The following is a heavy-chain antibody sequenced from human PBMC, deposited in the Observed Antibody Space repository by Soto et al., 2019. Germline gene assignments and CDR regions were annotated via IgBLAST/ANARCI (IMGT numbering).Heavy chain of an antibody. CDR1: GYTFTSYY. CDR2: INPSGGST. Sequence: GASVKVSCQASGYTFTSYYMHLVRQAPGQGVEWMGIINPSGGSTSSAQKFQGRVTMTRDTSTSTVYMELSSLRSEDTAVYYCARDFFSSSWYGNTMIVVVTPGYWGQGTLVTVSS. D-gene: IGHD3-22*01. CDR3: ARDFFSSSWYGNTMIVVVTPGY. V-gene: IGHV1-46*01. J-gene: IGHJ4*02.